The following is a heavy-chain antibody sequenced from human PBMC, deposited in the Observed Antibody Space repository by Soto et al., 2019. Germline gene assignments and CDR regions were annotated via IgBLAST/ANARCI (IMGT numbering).Heavy chain of an antibody. J-gene: IGHJ4*02. Sequence: SETLSLTCTVSGGSISSVGYYWSWIRQHPGKGLEWIGYIYYSGSTYYNPSLKSRVTISVDTSKNQFSLKLSSVTAADTAVYYCARGSSSSWHVTTHYFDYWGQGTLVTVSS. CDR2: IYYSGST. V-gene: IGHV4-31*03. CDR3: ARGSSSSWHVTTHYFDY. D-gene: IGHD6-13*01. CDR1: GGSISSVGYY.